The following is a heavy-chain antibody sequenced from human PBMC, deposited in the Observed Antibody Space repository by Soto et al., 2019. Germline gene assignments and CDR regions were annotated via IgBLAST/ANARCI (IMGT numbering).Heavy chain of an antibody. D-gene: IGHD3-3*01. CDR1: GYTFTGYY. V-gene: IGHV1-2*04. Sequence: QVQLVQSGAEVKKPGASVKVSCKASGYTFTGYYMHWVRQAPGQGLEWMGWINPNSGGTNYAQKFQGWVTMTRDTSISTAYMELSRLRSDDTAVYYCARAAGSTYYDFWSGYSKYYFDYWGQGTLVTVSS. CDR3: ARAAGSTYYDFWSGYSKYYFDY. J-gene: IGHJ4*02. CDR2: INPNSGGT.